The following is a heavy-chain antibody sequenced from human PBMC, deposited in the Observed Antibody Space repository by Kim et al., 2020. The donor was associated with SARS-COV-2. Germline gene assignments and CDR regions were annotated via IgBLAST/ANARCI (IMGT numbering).Heavy chain of an antibody. D-gene: IGHD3-9*01. CDR1: GYTFTSYG. J-gene: IGHJ4*02. Sequence: ASVKVSCKASGYTFTSYGISWVRQAPGQGLEWMGWISAYNGNTNYAQKLQGRVTMTTDTSTSTAYMELRSLRSDDTAVYYCARAGAWLRYFDWTTFDYWGQGTLVTVSS. CDR3: ARAGAWLRYFDWTTFDY. CDR2: ISAYNGNT. V-gene: IGHV1-18*01.